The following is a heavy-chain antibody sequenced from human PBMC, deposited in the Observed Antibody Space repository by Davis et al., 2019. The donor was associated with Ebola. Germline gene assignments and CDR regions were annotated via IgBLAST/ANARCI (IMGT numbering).Heavy chain of an antibody. V-gene: IGHV4-39*01. CDR3: ARGWLRGGMDV. D-gene: IGHD5-18*01. Sequence: PSETLSLTCSVSGGSIISNGYYWDWIRQAPGKAPEWIGSVYYTGNTYYNPSVRGRVSMSVDTSKNQFSLKLSSVTAADTAVYYCARGWLRGGMDVWGEGTTVTVSS. CDR2: VYYTGNT. J-gene: IGHJ6*04. CDR1: GGSIISNGYY.